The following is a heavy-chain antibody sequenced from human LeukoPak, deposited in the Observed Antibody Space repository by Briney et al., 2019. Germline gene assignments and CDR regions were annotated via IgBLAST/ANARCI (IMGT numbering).Heavy chain of an antibody. V-gene: IGHV3-23*01. CDR3: AKDKKYSYGGDFDY. CDR2: ISGSGGST. Sequence: GGSLRLSCAASGFTFSSYAMSWVRQAPGKGLEWVSAISGSGGSTYYADSVEGRFTISRDNSKNTLYLQMNSLRAEDTAVYCCAKDKKYSYGGDFDYWGQGTLVTVSS. J-gene: IGHJ4*02. D-gene: IGHD5-18*01. CDR1: GFTFSSYA.